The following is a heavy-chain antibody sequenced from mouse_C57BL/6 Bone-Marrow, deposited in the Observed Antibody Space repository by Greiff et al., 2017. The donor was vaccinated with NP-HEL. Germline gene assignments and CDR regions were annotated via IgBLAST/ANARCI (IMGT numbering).Heavy chain of an antibody. CDR2: IWWDDDK. J-gene: IGHJ2*01. CDR1: GFSLSTFGMG. Sequence: QVTLKECGPGILQPSQTLSLTCSFSGFSLSTFGMGVGWIRQPSGKGLEWLAHIWWDDDKYYNPALKSRLTISKDTSKNQVFLKIANVDTADTATYYCARGYDYDGGRFDYWGQGTTLTVSS. CDR3: ARGYDYDGGRFDY. D-gene: IGHD2-4*01. V-gene: IGHV8-8*01.